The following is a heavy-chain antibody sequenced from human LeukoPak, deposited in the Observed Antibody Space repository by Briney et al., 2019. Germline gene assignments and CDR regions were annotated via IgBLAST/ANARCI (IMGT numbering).Heavy chain of an antibody. CDR1: GGSISSGSYY. V-gene: IGHV4-61*02. J-gene: IGHJ5*02. Sequence: SQTPSLTCTVSGGSISSGSYYWSWIRQPAGKGLEWIGRIYTSGSTNYNPSLKSRVPISVDTSKNQFSLKLSSVTAADTAVYYCARASDYYGSGSYYLPNWFDPWGQGTLVTVSS. D-gene: IGHD3-10*01. CDR3: ARASDYYGSGSYYLPNWFDP. CDR2: IYTSGST.